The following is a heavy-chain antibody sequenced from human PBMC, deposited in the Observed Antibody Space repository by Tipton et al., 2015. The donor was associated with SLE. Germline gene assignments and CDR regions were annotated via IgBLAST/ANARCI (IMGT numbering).Heavy chain of an antibody. J-gene: IGHJ4*02. D-gene: IGHD5-12*01. CDR3: ARLEYSGYDGPLY. CDR2: LAHSGSS. V-gene: IGHV4-38-2*01. CDR1: GFSISSGYY. Sequence: PGLVKPSETLSLTCGVSGFSISSGYYWGWIRQPPGKGLEWIGSLAHSGSSSYNPSLKGRVTISLDTSKNEFYLKLTSVTAADTAVYYCARLEYSGYDGPLYWGQGTLVTVSS.